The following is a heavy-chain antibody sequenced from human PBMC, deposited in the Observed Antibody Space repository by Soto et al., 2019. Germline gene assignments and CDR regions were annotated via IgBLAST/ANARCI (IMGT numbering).Heavy chain of an antibody. V-gene: IGHV4-59*08. D-gene: IGHD1-1*01. CDR1: GGSISSYY. J-gene: IGHJ5*02. CDR2: IYYSGNI. Sequence: QVQLQESGPGLVKPSETLSLTCTVSGGSISSYYWSWIRQPPGKGLEWIANIYYSGNINYNPSLKNRVTISADTSKNQISLKLRSVTAADTAVYYCARQRGTGKSDLGWFDLWGQGSLVTVSS. CDR3: ARQRGTGKSDLGWFDL.